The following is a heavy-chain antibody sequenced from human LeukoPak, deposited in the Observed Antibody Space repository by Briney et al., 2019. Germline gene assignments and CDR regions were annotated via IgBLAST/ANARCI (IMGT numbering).Heavy chain of an antibody. V-gene: IGHV3-21*01. D-gene: IGHD3-3*01. CDR1: GFTFSSYS. CDR2: ISSSSSYI. Sequence: PGGSLRLSCAASGFTFSSYSMNWVRQAPGKGLEWVSSISSSSSYIYYADSVKGRFTISRDNAKNSLYLQMNSLRAEDTAVYYCARTPFGVVNPIFDYWGQGTLVTVSS. CDR3: ARTPFGVVNPIFDY. J-gene: IGHJ4*02.